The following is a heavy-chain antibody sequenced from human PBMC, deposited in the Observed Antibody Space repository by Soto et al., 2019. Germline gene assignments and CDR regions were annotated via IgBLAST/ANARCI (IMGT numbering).Heavy chain of an antibody. CDR1: GFTFSSYA. CDR3: ARDVVVPAAIPQSLWYFDL. D-gene: IGHD2-2*02. Sequence: EVQLLESGGGLVQPGGSLRLSCAASGFTFSSYAMSWVRQAPGKGLEWVSVIYSGGSTYYADSVKGRFTISRDNSKNTLYLQMNSLRAEDTAVYYCARDVVVPAAIPQSLWYFDLWGRGTLVTVSS. V-gene: IGHV3-23*03. J-gene: IGHJ2*01. CDR2: IYSGGST.